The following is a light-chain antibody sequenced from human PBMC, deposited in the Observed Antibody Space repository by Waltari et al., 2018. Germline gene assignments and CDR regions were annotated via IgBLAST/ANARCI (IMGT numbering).Light chain of an antibody. CDR1: SSNIGSSY. CDR2: RSN. J-gene: IGLJ3*02. CDR3: AAWDDSLSVNWV. Sequence: QSVLTQPPSASGTPGQRVTISCSGSSSNIGSSYVYWYQQLPGTAPKLLIYRSNHGPSGVPDRFSVSKSGTSASLAISGLRSEDEADYYCAAWDDSLSVNWVFGGGTKLTVL. V-gene: IGLV1-47*01.